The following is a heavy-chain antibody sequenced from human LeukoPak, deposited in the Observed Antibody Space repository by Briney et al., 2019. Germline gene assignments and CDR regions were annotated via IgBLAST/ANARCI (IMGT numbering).Heavy chain of an antibody. CDR1: GGSISSSSYY. J-gene: IGHJ4*02. Sequence: SETLSLTCTVSGGSISSSSYYWGWIRQPPGKGLEWIGNIFYSGSTYYNPSLKSRVTISVDTSKNQFSLKLRSVTAADTAVYYCARHEVGYCSGGSCPYYFDSWGQGTLVTVSS. D-gene: IGHD2-15*01. V-gene: IGHV4-39*01. CDR3: ARHEVGYCSGGSCPYYFDS. CDR2: IFYSGST.